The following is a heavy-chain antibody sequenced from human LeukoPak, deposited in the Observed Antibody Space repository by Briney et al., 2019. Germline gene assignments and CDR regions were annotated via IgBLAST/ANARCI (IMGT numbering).Heavy chain of an antibody. D-gene: IGHD3-10*01. CDR3: ASLSSVLPGSAFDI. CDR2: ISYDGSNK. Sequence: GRSLRLSCAASGFTFSSYAMHWVCQAPGKGLEWVAVISYDGSNKYYADSVKGRFTISRDNSKNTLYLQMNSLRAEDTAVYYCASLSSVLPGSAFDIWGQGTMVTVSS. CDR1: GFTFSSYA. V-gene: IGHV3-30*01. J-gene: IGHJ3*02.